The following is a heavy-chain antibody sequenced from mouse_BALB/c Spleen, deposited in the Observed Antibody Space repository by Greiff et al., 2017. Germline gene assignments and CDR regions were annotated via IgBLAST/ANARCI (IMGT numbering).Heavy chain of an antibody. CDR1: GFNIKDTY. CDR3: ASEALGPWFAY. D-gene: IGHD3-1*01. CDR2: IDPANGNT. J-gene: IGHJ3*01. V-gene: IGHV14-3*02. Sequence: VQLQQSGAELVKPGASVKLSCTASGFNIKDTYMHWVKQRPEQGLEWIGRIDPANGNTKYDPKFQGKATITADTSSNTAYLQLSSLTSEDTAVYYGASEALGPWFAYWGQGTLVTVSA.